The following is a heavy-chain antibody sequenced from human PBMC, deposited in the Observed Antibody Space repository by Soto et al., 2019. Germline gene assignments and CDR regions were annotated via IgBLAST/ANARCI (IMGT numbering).Heavy chain of an antibody. CDR1: GGSISRGGYC. Sequence: SETLSLTCAVSGGSISRGGYCWSWIRQPPGKGLEWIGYIYHSGSTYYNPSLKSRVTISVDRSKNQFSLKLSSVTAADTAVYYCARSIVGATYNWFEPWGQGTLVTVSS. J-gene: IGHJ5*02. CDR3: ARSIVGATYNWFEP. V-gene: IGHV4-30-2*01. D-gene: IGHD1-26*01. CDR2: IYHSGST.